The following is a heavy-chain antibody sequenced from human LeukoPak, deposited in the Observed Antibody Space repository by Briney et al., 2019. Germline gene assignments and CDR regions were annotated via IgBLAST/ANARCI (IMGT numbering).Heavy chain of an antibody. D-gene: IGHD4-17*01. CDR1: GYTLTELS. V-gene: IGHV1-24*01. J-gene: IGHJ4*02. CDR3: ATQAQYGDYEGY. CDR2: FDPEDGET. Sequence: ASVNVSCKVSGYTLTELSMHWVRQAPGKGLEWMGGFDPEDGETIYAQKFQGRVTMTEDTSTDTAYMEPSSLRSEDTAVYYCATQAQYGDYEGYWGQGTLVTVSS.